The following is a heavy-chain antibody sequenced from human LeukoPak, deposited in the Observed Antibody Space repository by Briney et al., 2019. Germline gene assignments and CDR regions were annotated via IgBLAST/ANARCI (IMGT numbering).Heavy chain of an antibody. CDR3: ARLRYYDSSGPFDY. J-gene: IGHJ4*02. CDR1: AGSISSSSYY. Sequence: SETLSRTCTGYAGSISSSSYYWGWPRQPPGKGLEWIGSIYDSGGTNYNPSLNSRVPISVDTSKNQFSLKLSSVTAADTAVYYCARLRYYDSSGPFDYWGQGTLVTVSS. V-gene: IGHV4-39*01. CDR2: IYDSGGT. D-gene: IGHD3-22*01.